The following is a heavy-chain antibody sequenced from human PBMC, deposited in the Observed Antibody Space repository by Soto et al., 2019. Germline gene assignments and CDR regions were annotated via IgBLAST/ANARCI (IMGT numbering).Heavy chain of an antibody. D-gene: IGHD6-13*01. J-gene: IGHJ4*02. CDR1: GFTFDDYA. V-gene: IGHV3-9*01. CDR2: ISWNSGSI. CDR3: AKDGQQQRSFDY. Sequence: EVQLVESGGGLVQPGRSLRLSCAASGFTFDDYAMHWVRQAPGKGLEWVSGISWNSGSIGYADSVKGRFTISRDNAKNSLYLQMNSLRAEDTALYYCAKDGQQQRSFDYWGQGTLVTVSS.